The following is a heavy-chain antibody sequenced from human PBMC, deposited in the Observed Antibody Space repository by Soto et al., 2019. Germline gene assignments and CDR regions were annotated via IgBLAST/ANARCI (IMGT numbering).Heavy chain of an antibody. D-gene: IGHD2-15*01. CDR1: GFTFSTYT. CDR3: ARDYGKLNP. J-gene: IGHJ5*02. CDR2: ISSGSNYI. Sequence: EVQLVDSGGGLVKPGGSLRLSCAASGFTFSTYTMNWVRQTPGKGLEWVSSISSGSNYIYYADSLKGRFTISRDNAKNSLYLQMNSLRAEDTAVYYCARDYGKLNPWGQGTLVTVSS. V-gene: IGHV3-21*01.